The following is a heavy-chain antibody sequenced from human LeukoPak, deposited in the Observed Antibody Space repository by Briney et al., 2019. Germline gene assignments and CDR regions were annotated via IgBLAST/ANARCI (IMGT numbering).Heavy chain of an antibody. D-gene: IGHD3-9*01. CDR3: ARAPVVDDILAGYYSFYGLDV. CDR2: IYYSGRT. Sequence: SETLSLTCSVSGGSLTTYYWSWIRQPPGKGLEWIGYIYYSGRTRYKSSLKSRVTMSVDTSKNQFSLRLSSVTAADTAVYYCARAPVVDDILAGYYSFYGLDVWGQGATVTVSS. CDR1: GGSLTTYY. J-gene: IGHJ6*02. V-gene: IGHV4-59*01.